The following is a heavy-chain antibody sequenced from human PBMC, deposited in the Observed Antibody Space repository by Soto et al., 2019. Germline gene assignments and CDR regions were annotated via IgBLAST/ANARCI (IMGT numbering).Heavy chain of an antibody. Sequence: QVQLVQSGGEVKKPGASVKVSCRASGYTFSDYAISWVRQAPGQGLEWMGWISASTRNTDQAQNFQGRVIMTLDTTTNTAYMEVRSLRSDDTAVYYCVRCYCSVGSCYACWDFDLWGRGTLGTVSS. J-gene: IGHJ2*01. CDR2: ISASTRNT. CDR3: VRCYCSVGSCYACWDFDL. V-gene: IGHV1-18*01. D-gene: IGHD2-15*01. CDR1: GYTFSDYA.